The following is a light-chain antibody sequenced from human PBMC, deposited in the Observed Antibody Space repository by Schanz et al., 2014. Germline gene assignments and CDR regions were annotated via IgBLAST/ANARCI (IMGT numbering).Light chain of an antibody. CDR1: SSDLGGYNY. J-gene: IGLJ3*02. Sequence: QSALTQPASVSGSPGQSITISCTGTSSDLGGYNYVSWYQQYPGKAPKLIIYDVSNRPSGVSNRFSGSKSGNTASLTISGLQAEDEADYYCSSYTGSSTQVFGGGTKLTVL. CDR2: DVS. CDR3: SSYTGSSTQV. V-gene: IGLV2-14*01.